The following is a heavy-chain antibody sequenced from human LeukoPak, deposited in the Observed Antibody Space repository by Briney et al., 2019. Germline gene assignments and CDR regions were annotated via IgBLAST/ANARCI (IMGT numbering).Heavy chain of an antibody. CDR3: GRDRRQIYYGVDV. CDR2: ISYSGRVT. CDR1: GFSFTIYS. J-gene: IGHJ6*02. Sequence: GGSLSLSCAASGFSFTIYSMNWLRQAPGKGLEWVSFISYSGRVTYYADSVKGRFTISRDPATNSLYLQMNSLRAEDTAVYYCGRDRRQIYYGVDVWGQGTTVTVSS. V-gene: IGHV3-48*01.